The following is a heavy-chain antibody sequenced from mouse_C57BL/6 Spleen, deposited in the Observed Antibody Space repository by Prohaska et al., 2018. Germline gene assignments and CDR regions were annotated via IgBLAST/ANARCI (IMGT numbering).Heavy chain of an antibody. CDR3: ASRGSSGPFAY. Sequence: QVQLQQPGAELVKPGASVKLSCKASGYTFTSYWMQWVKQRPGQGLEWIGEIDPSDSYTNYNQKFKGKATLTVDTSSSTAYMQLSSLTSEDSAVYYWASRGSSGPFAYWGQGTLVTVSA. CDR1: GYTFTSYW. D-gene: IGHD3-2*02. V-gene: IGHV1-50*01. J-gene: IGHJ3*01. CDR2: IDPSDSYT.